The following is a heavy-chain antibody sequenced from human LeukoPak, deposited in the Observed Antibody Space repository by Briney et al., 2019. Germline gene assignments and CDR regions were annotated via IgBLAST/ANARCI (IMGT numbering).Heavy chain of an antibody. CDR1: GFTFSSYG. CDR2: IRYDGSNK. CDR3: AKFPVTMVRGVYMDV. V-gene: IGHV3-30*02. D-gene: IGHD3-10*01. J-gene: IGHJ6*03. Sequence: PGGSLRLSCAASGFTFSSYGMHWVRQAPGKGLEWVAFIRYDGSNKYYADSVKGRFTISRDNSKNTLYLQMNSLRAEDTAVYYCAKFPVTMVRGVYMDVWGKGTTVTISS.